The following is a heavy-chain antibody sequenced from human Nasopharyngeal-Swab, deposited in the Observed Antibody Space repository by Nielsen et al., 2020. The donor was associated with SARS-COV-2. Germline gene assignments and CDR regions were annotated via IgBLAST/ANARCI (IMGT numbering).Heavy chain of an antibody. Sequence: GESLKIPCGASGFTFSTYWMHWVRQGPGKGLVWVSRSNTDGSTTSYAPSVKGRFIISRDNAKNTLYPQMNSLRAEDTAVYYCARVGQPPAFDYWGQGTLVTVSS. V-gene: IGHV3-74*01. D-gene: IGHD1-14*01. CDR1: GFTFSTYW. CDR3: ARVGQPPAFDY. J-gene: IGHJ4*02. CDR2: SNTDGSTT.